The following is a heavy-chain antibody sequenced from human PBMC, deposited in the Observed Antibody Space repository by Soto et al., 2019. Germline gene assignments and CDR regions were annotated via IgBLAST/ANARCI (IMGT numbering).Heavy chain of an antibody. D-gene: IGHD3-10*01. V-gene: IGHV4-30-2*06. CDR3: ARAPPGPSPRWDV. CDR2: IYYTGAT. J-gene: IGHJ6*02. CDR1: GASMSSGGHS. Sequence: QVQLQESGPGLVKPSQTVSLTCAVSGASMSSGGHSWSWIRQSPGRGLEWIGYIYYTGATYYNPSLKSRVTLSIDRSDNSFSLNFNSVTASDTAVYYCARAPPGPSPRWDVWGQGTTVTVSS.